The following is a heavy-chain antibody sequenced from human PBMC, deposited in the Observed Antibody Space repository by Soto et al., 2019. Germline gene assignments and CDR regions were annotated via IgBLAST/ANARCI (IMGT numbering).Heavy chain of an antibody. CDR3: ARGLYDSSGYYSNFYYYYYGMDV. D-gene: IGHD3-22*01. V-gene: IGHV4-59*01. CDR1: DGSISRYD. CDR2: IYYSGST. Sequence: KPSETLXLTCTVSDGSISRYDWSWIRQPPGKGLEWIGYIYYSGSTNYNPSLKSRVTISVDTSKNQFSLKLSSVTAADTAVYYCARGLYDSSGYYSNFYYYYYGMDVWGQGTTVTVSS. J-gene: IGHJ6*02.